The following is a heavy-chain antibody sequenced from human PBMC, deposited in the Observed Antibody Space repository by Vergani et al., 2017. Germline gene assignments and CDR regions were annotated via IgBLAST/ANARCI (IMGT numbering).Heavy chain of an antibody. V-gene: IGHV3-48*01. CDR1: GFDFSSYI. CDR3: ARLSYDTTPYLQGGYDC. J-gene: IGHJ4*02. D-gene: IGHD3-22*01. CDR2: VSTGTKSQ. Sequence: QLVESGGGWVQPGGSLRLSCVVSGFDFSSYIMNWVRQAPGKGLEWVSFVSTGTKSQSYAESVKGRFTISRDSAKNSLYLQMNSLRAEHTAVYYCARLSYDTTPYLQGGYDCWGQGTLVSVSS.